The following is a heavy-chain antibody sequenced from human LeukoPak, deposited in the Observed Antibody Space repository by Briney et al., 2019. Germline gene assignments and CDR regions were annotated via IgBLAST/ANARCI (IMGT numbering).Heavy chain of an antibody. D-gene: IGHD6-6*01. V-gene: IGHV1-46*01. CDR1: GYTFTSYY. CDR2: INPSGGST. J-gene: IGHJ3*02. Sequence: ASVKVSCKASGYTFTSYYMHWVRQAPGQGLEWMGIINPSGGSTSYAQKFQGRVTMTRDTSTSTVYMELSSLRSEDTAVYYCARGRGGYSSSPGSFDIWGQGTMVTVSS. CDR3: ARGRGGYSSSPGSFDI.